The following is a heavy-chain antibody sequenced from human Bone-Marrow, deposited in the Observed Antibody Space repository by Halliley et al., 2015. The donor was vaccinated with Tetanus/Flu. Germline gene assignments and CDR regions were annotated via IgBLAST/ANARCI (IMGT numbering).Heavy chain of an antibody. V-gene: IGHV3-23*01. CDR3: AKDSSARQAGGRYPVIFDY. Sequence: SLRLSCVASGFTFSDYAMSWVRQAPGKGLEWVSAISDSDGSTHYADSVKGRFIISRDNPKNSLYLQMNSLRADDTAVYYCAKDSSARQAGGRYPVIFDYWGQGVLVTVFS. J-gene: IGHJ4*02. CDR1: GFTFSDYA. D-gene: IGHD6-19*01. CDR2: ISDSDGST.